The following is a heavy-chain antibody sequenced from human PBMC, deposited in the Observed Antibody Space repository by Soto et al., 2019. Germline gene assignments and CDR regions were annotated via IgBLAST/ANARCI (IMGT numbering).Heavy chain of an antibody. CDR3: ARQRQVGNTGYYFDY. V-gene: IGHV4-39*01. Sequence: QLQLQESGPGLVKPSETLSLTCTVSGGSISSSSSYWGLVRQPPGKGLEWIGNIYYSGNTYSNPAPKSRVTRSADAAKNHFALKVTSVTAADTAVYYCARQRQVGNTGYYFDYWCQVTQVTVSS. D-gene: IGHD1-26*01. CDR1: GGSISSSSSY. J-gene: IGHJ4*02. CDR2: IYYSGNT.